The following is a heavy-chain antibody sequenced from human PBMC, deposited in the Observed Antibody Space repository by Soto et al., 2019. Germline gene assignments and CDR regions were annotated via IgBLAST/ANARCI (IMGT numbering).Heavy chain of an antibody. CDR3: ARGKDRASYFLDS. CDR2: ISSDGSST. V-gene: IGHV3-74*01. CDR1: GFTFSSYW. J-gene: IGHJ4*02. D-gene: IGHD3-16*01. Sequence: PGGSLRLSCAASGFTFSSYWMHWVRQAPGKGLVCVSRISSDGSSTTYADSVRGRFTISRDNAKNTLSLQMNSLRAEDTAVYYCARGKDRASYFLDSWGQRTLVTVSS.